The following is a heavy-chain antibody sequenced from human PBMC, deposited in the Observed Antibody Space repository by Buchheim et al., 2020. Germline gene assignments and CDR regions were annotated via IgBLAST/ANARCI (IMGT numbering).Heavy chain of an antibody. J-gene: IGHJ6*02. CDR1: GFTFSSYA. Sequence: QVQLVESGGGVVQPGRSLRLSCAASGFTFSSYAMHWVRQALGKGLEWVSVISYDGSNKYYADSVKGRFTISRDNSKNTLYRQMNSLRAEDTAVYYCAREDSYYYYGMDVWGQGTT. D-gene: IGHD3-22*01. V-gene: IGHV3-30-3*01. CDR2: ISYDGSNK. CDR3: AREDSYYYYGMDV.